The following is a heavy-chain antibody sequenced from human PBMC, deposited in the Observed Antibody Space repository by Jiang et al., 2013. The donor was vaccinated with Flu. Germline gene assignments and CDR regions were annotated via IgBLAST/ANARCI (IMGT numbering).Heavy chain of an antibody. J-gene: IGHJ2*01. Sequence: VLLKPSETPSLTCTVSGGSISSNTYYWGWIRQPPEKGLEWIGSIYYSGSTYYNPSLKSRVTISVDTSRSQFSLKLSSVTASDTAVYYCARRTPNKPGGWDFDLWGRGTLLTVSS. CDR3: ARRTPNKPGGWDFDL. D-gene: IGHD3-16*01. V-gene: IGHV4-39*01. CDR1: GGSISSNTYY. CDR2: IYYSGST.